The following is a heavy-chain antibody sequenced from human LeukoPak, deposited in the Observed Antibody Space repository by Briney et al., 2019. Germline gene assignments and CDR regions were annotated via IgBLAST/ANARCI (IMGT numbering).Heavy chain of an antibody. V-gene: IGHV4-34*01. D-gene: IGHD6-6*01. CDR1: GGSFRGYY. CDR2: INHSGST. CDR3: ARHIGIAARRFDY. J-gene: IGHJ4*02. Sequence: SETLSLTCAVYGGSFRGYYWSWIRHPPGKGLEWIGEINHSGSTNYNPSLKSRVTISVDTSKNQFSLKLSSVTAADTAVYYCARHIGIAARRFDYWGQGTLVTVSS.